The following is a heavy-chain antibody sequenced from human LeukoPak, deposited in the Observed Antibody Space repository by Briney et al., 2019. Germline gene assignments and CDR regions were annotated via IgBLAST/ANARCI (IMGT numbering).Heavy chain of an antibody. J-gene: IGHJ4*02. Sequence: GGSLTLSCAASGFTLSKHWMTWVRQAPGKGLECVAIIKQDGSEKYYVNSVKGRFTISRDNAKNSLYLQMNSLRVEDTAVYYCGREWAVDFWGQGTLVTVSS. CDR2: IKQDGSEK. V-gene: IGHV3-7*01. CDR3: GREWAVDF. CDR1: GFTLSKHW.